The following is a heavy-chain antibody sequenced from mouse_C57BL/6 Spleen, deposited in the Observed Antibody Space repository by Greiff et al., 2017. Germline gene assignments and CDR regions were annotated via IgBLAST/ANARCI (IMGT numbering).Heavy chain of an antibody. V-gene: IGHV7-1*01. CDR1: GFTFSDFY. J-gene: IGHJ4*01. D-gene: IGHD1-1*01. CDR2: SRNKANDYTT. CDR3: ARDNYYGSGAMDY. Sequence: EVKLVESGGGLVQSGRSLRLSCATSGFTFSDFYMEWVRQAPGKGLEWIAASRNKANDYTTEYSASVKGRFIVSRDTSQSILYLQMNALRAEDTAIYYCARDNYYGSGAMDYWGQGTSVTVSS.